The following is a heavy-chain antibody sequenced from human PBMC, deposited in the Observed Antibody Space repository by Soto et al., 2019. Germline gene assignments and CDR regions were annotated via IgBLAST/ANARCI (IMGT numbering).Heavy chain of an antibody. Sequence: PVGSLRLSCAASGFTFSNYAMSWFRQAPGKGLEWVSTINSGSNTYYPDSVKGRFTISRDNSKNTLYLQMNSLRAEDTAVYYCANRGRYYFDYWGQGTLVTVSS. CDR3: ANRGRYYFDY. J-gene: IGHJ4*02. V-gene: IGHV3-23*01. CDR1: GFTFSNYA. CDR2: INSGSNT.